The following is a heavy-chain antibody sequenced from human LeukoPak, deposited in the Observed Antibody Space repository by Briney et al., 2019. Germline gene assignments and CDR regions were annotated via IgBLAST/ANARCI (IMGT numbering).Heavy chain of an antibody. D-gene: IGHD6-6*01. Sequence: ASVKVSCKASGYTFTSYDINWVRQAPGQGLEWMGWMNPNSGNIGYAQKFQGRVTMTRNTSISTAYMELSSLRSEDTAVYYCARGLAARRRLVHYYFDYWGQGTLVTVSS. CDR2: MNPNSGNI. CDR1: GYTFTSYD. CDR3: ARGLAARRRLVHYYFDY. J-gene: IGHJ4*02. V-gene: IGHV1-8*01.